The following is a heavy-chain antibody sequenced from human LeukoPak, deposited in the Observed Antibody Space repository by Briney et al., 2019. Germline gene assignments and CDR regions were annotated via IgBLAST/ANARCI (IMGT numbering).Heavy chain of an antibody. Sequence: GGSLRLSCTASGFTFSSYAMHWVRQAPGKGLEWVAVISYDGSNKYYADSVKGRFTISRDNSKNTLYLQMNSLRVEDTAVYYCARPTYYYGQWWWFDHWGQGTLVTVSS. J-gene: IGHJ5*02. CDR1: GFTFSSYA. CDR3: ARPTYYYGQWWWFDH. CDR2: ISYDGSNK. V-gene: IGHV3-30-3*01. D-gene: IGHD3-10*01.